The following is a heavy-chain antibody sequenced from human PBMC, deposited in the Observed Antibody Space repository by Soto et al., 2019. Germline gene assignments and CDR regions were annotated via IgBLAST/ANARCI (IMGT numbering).Heavy chain of an antibody. CDR2: ISPYNDYT. J-gene: IGHJ6*02. CDR1: GYTFIRYG. CDR3: ARGGYYDNTWGKLSHYGLDV. V-gene: IGHV1-18*01. D-gene: IGHD3-16*01. Sequence: QVQLVQSAAEVKKPGASVKVSCKASGYTFIRYGITWVRQAPGQGLEWMGWISPYNDYTIYAQKLQGRVTMTTDTSTRTTYKELRSLKSDETAVYYCARGGYYDNTWGKLSHYGLDVWGQWTSFTVSS.